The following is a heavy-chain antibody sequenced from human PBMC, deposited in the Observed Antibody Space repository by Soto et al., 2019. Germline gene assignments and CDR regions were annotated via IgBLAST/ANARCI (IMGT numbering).Heavy chain of an antibody. D-gene: IGHD2-2*01. J-gene: IGHJ4*02. CDR1: GCTFVDYA. V-gene: IGHV3-9*01. Sequence: PVGFLRLSCAASGCTFVDYAIHWVRQAPGKGLEWVSGISWNSGSIGYADSVKGRFTISRDNAKNSLYLQMNSLRAEDTALYYCAKGLVPAAYYGDYVFDYWGQGTLVTVSS. CDR3: AKGLVPAAYYGDYVFDY. CDR2: ISWNSGSI.